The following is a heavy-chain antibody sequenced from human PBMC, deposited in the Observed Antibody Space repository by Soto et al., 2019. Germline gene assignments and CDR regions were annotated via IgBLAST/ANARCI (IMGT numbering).Heavy chain of an antibody. CDR2: ISTSGSTI. CDR1: GFTFSDYY. D-gene: IGHD3-3*01. CDR3: ARVLYYDFWSGLFDI. V-gene: IGHV3-11*01. Sequence: QVQLVESGGGLVKPGGSLRLSCAASGFTFSDYYMSWIRQAPGKGLEWVSYISTSGSTIYYADSVKGRFTISRDNAKNQLYLQMNSLRSEDTAVYYCARVLYYDFWSGLFDIWGQGTMVTVSS. J-gene: IGHJ3*02.